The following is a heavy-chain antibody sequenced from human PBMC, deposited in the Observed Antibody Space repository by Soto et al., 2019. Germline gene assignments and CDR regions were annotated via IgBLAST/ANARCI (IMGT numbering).Heavy chain of an antibody. J-gene: IGHJ4*02. Sequence: LLQSGGDLVQPGGSLTLSCSAFGFNFSGSAMIWVRQAPGKGLQWVSAIGGSGASAFYADSVQGRFTISRDNSKDTLYLQMNSLRVEDTAVYYCVKDSDAAGCDYWGQGTLVTVSS. CDR2: IGGSGASA. D-gene: IGHD6-19*01. V-gene: IGHV3-23*01. CDR1: GFNFSGSA. CDR3: VKDSDAAGCDY.